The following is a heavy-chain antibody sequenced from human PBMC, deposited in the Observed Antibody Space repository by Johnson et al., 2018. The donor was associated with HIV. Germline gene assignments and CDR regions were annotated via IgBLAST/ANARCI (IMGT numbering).Heavy chain of an antibody. Sequence: VQLVESGGGLIQPGGSLRLSCAASGFAVSSNYMSWVRQAPGKGLEWVSVIYSGGSTDDADSVKGRFTISRDNSNNYLYLQMNSLRAEDTGLYSCAKDFSDSSGYSDANDSWCQGTLVVVSS. V-gene: IGHV3-53*01. D-gene: IGHD3-22*01. CDR3: AKDFSDSSGYSDANDS. J-gene: IGHJ3*01. CDR1: GFAVSSNY. CDR2: IYSGGST.